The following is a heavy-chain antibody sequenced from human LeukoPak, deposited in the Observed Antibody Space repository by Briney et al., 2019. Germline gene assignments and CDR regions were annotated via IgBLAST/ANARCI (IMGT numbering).Heavy chain of an antibody. CDR2: INHSGST. J-gene: IGHJ4*02. D-gene: IGHD5-18*01. V-gene: IGHV4-34*01. Sequence: TSETLSLTCAVYGGSFSGYYWSWIRQPPGKGLEWIGEINHSGSTNYNPSLKSRVTISVDTSKNQFSLKLSSVTAADTAVYYCARGAKVDTTWWFSFDDWGQGTLVTVSS. CDR3: ARGAKVDTTWWFSFDD. CDR1: GGSFSGYY.